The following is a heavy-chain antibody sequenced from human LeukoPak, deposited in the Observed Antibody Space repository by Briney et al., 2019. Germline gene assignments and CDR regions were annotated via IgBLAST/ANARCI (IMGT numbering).Heavy chain of an antibody. V-gene: IGHV4-31*03. Sequence: SETLSLTCTVSGGSISSGGYYWSWIRQHPGKGLEWIGYIYYSGSTYYNPSLKSRVTISVDTSKNQFSLKLSSVTAAGTAVYYCARAYYGSGSYYFDYWGQGTLVTVSS. CDR2: IYYSGST. CDR1: GGSISSGGYY. J-gene: IGHJ4*02. D-gene: IGHD3-10*01. CDR3: ARAYYGSGSYYFDY.